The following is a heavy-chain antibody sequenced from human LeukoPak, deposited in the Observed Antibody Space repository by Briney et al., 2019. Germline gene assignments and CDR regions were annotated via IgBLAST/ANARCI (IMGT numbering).Heavy chain of an antibody. D-gene: IGHD6-6*01. CDR1: GYTFTSYY. J-gene: IGHJ5*02. CDR3: ARGPSSSSRFRWFDP. CDR2: INPSGGST. V-gene: IGHV1-46*01. Sequence: ASVKVSCKASGYTFTSYYMHWVRQAPGQWLERLGIINPSGGSTSYAQKFQGRVTMTRDTSTSTVYMELSSLRSEDTAVYYCARGPSSSSRFRWFDPWGQGTLVTVSS.